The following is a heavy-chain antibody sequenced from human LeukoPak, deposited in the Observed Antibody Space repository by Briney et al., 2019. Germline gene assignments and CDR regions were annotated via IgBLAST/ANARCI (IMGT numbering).Heavy chain of an antibody. Sequence: ASVKVSCKASGYTFTSYGISWVRQAPGQGLEWMGWISAYNGNTNYAQKFQGRVTITADKSTSTAYMELSSLRSEDTAVYYCARDWGALGYCSGGSCYLDYWGQGTLVTVSS. CDR1: GYTFTSYG. CDR3: ARDWGALGYCSGGSCYLDY. D-gene: IGHD2-15*01. J-gene: IGHJ4*02. CDR2: ISAYNGNT. V-gene: IGHV1-18*01.